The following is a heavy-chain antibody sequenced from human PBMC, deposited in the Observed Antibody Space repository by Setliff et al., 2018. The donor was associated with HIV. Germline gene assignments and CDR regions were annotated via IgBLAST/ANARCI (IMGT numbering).Heavy chain of an antibody. J-gene: IGHJ4*02. CDR2: INQDASKK. V-gene: IGHV3-7*03. D-gene: IGHD6-13*01. CDR3: ATILVNQQPYRYFDY. Sequence: ETLSLTCAVYSGSFSGYYWSWIRQPPGKGLEWVANINQDASKKYYVDSVKGRFTISRDNAKNSLSLQMNSLRVEDTAVYFCATILVNQQPYRYFDYWGQGTLVTVSS. CDR1: SGSFSGYY.